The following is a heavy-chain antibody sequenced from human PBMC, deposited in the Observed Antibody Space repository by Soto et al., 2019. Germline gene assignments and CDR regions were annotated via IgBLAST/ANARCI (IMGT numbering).Heavy chain of an antibody. V-gene: IGHV4-59*08. CDR2: IYYSGST. Sequence: SETLSLTCTVSGGSISSYYWSWIRQPPGKGLEWIGYIYYSGSTNYNPSLKSRVTISVDTSKNQFSLKLSSVTAADTAVYYCVANYYDSSGYAWFDPSGQGTPVTVS. D-gene: IGHD3-22*01. J-gene: IGHJ5*02. CDR3: VANYYDSSGYAWFDP. CDR1: GGSISSYY.